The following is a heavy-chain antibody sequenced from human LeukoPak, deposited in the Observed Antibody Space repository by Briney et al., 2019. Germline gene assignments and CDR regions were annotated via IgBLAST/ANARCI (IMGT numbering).Heavy chain of an antibody. CDR1: GFTFDDYA. CDR3: AKDMGPTVTTEGPLFSLDY. CDR2: ISGDGGST. D-gene: IGHD4-11*01. J-gene: IGHJ4*02. Sequence: GGFLRLSCAASGFTFDDYARHWVRQAPGKGLEWVSLISGDGGSTYYADSVKGRFTISRDNSKNSLYLQMNSLRTEDTALYYCAKDMGPTVTTEGPLFSLDYWGQGTLVTVSS. V-gene: IGHV3-43*02.